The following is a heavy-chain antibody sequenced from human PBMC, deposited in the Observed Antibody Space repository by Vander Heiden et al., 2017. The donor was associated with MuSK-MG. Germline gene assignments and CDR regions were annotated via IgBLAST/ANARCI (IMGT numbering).Heavy chain of an antibody. CDR1: GFTFSNYA. D-gene: IGHD3-10*01. V-gene: IGHV3-23*01. CDR2: MSGSADSA. Sequence: EVHLLESGGDLVQEGGSLRLSCAASGFTFSNYAMNWVRQAPGKGLEGVSAMSGSADSAFYADSVKGRFTVSRDNSKDTLYLQMNGLRAEDTAVYYCAKYYYGSGSYALDVWGQGTMVTVSS. J-gene: IGHJ3*01. CDR3: AKYYYGSGSYALDV.